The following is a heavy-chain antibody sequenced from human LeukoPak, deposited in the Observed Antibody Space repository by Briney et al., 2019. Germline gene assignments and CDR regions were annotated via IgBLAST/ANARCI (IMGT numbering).Heavy chain of an antibody. J-gene: IGHJ5*02. CDR3: ARGSGNIVVVVPAAIPKLRFDP. Sequence: SETLSLTCTVSGGSISSSSYYWGWIRQPPGKGLEWIGSIYYSGSTYYSPSLKSRVTISVDTSKNQFSLKLSSVTAADTAVYYCARGSGNIVVVVPAAIPKLRFDPWGQGTLVTVSS. V-gene: IGHV4-39*07. D-gene: IGHD2-2*02. CDR1: GGSISSSSYY. CDR2: IYYSGST.